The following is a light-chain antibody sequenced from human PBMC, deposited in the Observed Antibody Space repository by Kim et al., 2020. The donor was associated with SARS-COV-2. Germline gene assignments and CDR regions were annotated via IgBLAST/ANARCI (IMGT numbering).Light chain of an antibody. CDR3: QQFGI. J-gene: IGKJ1*01. CDR1: ERISSW. V-gene: IGKV1-5*03. CDR2: KAS. Sequence: DIHLTQSPSTLSAGVGDTVTITCRATERISSWVAWYQQKAGKAPKLLIYKASNLGRGVPSRFSGSASETDFSLTISGLQPDDFATYYFQQFGIFGQGTKVDIK.